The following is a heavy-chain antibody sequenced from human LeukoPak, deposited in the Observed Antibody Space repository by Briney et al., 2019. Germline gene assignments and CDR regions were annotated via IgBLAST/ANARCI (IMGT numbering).Heavy chain of an antibody. Sequence: GGSLRLSCAASGFTFSSYAMSWVRQAPGKGLEWVSGISSNGGSTYYADSVKGWFTISRDNSKNTLYLQMYSLRAEDTAVYYCAKDHFDSSGYYYIPTHYFDYWGQGILVTVSS. CDR1: GFTFSSYA. J-gene: IGHJ4*02. CDR3: AKDHFDSSGYYYIPTHYFDY. CDR2: ISSNGGST. D-gene: IGHD3-22*01. V-gene: IGHV3-23*01.